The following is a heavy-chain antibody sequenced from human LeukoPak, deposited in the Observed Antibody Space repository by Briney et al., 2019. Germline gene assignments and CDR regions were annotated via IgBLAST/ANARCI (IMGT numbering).Heavy chain of an antibody. J-gene: IGHJ4*02. V-gene: IGHV3-23*01. CDR3: ARDSRPYCSGGSCSLFDY. CDR2: ISGSGGST. Sequence: GGTLRLSCAASGFTFSSYGMSWVRQAPGKGLEWVSGISGSGGSTYYADSVKGRFTISRHNAKNSLYLQMNSLRAEDTAVYYCARDSRPYCSGGSCSLFDYWGQGTLVTVSS. CDR1: GFTFSSYG. D-gene: IGHD2-15*01.